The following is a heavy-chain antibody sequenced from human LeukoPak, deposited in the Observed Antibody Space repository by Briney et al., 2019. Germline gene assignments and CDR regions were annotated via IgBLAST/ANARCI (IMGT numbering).Heavy chain of an antibody. Sequence: GESLKISCKGSGYMFTIDCIGWVGQMPGKGLEGMGIIYPGDSYTRYSPSFQGQVTISVDKSISTAYLQWSSLKASDTAIYYCARSFRSSFNFDYWGQGTLVTVSS. CDR2: IYPGDSYT. V-gene: IGHV5-51*01. CDR1: GYMFTIDC. J-gene: IGHJ4*02. D-gene: IGHD6-6*01. CDR3: ARSFRSSFNFDY.